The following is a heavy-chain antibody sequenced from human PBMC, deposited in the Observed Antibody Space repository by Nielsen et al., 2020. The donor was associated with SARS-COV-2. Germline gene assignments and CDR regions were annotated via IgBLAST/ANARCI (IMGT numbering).Heavy chain of an antibody. V-gene: IGHV3-53*05. Sequence: GGSLRLSCAASGFTVSSNYMSWVRQAPGKGLEWVSVIYSGGSTYYADSVKGRFTISRDNSKNTLYLQMNSLRAEDTAVYYCARATYYDILTGFHDYYFDYWGQGTLVTVSS. CDR3: ARATYYDILTGFHDYYFDY. CDR2: IYSGGST. D-gene: IGHD3-9*01. J-gene: IGHJ4*02. CDR1: GFTVSSNY.